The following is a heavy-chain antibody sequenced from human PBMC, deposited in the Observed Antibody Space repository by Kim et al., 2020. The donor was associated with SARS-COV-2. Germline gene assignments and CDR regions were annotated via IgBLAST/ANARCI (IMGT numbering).Heavy chain of an antibody. Sequence: ASVKVSCKASGYTFTSYGISWVRQAPGQGLEWMGWISAYNGNTNYAQKLQGRVTMTTDTSTSTAYMELRSLRSDDTAVYYCARAVVVPAAYYYYYGMDVWGQGTTVTASS. D-gene: IGHD2-2*01. J-gene: IGHJ6*02. CDR3: ARAVVVPAAYYYYYGMDV. CDR1: GYTFTSYG. V-gene: IGHV1-18*01. CDR2: ISAYNGNT.